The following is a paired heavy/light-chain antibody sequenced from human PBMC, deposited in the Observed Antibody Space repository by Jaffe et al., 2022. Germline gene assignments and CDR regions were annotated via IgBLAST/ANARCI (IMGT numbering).Heavy chain of an antibody. Sequence: EVQLVESGGGLVQPGGSLRLSCAAAEFTVGTDYMSWVRQAPGKGLEWVSVIYSGGSTYYADSVKGRFTVSRDNSKNTLYLQMNSLRTEDTAVYYCARGIPAAGRGYFQHWGQGTLVTVSS. D-gene: IGHD6-13*01. V-gene: IGHV3-66*01. CDR2: IYSGGST. J-gene: IGHJ1*01. CDR3: ARGIPAAGRGYFQH. CDR1: EFTVGTDY.
Light chain of an antibody. Sequence: QSALTQPASVSGSAGQSITISCTGTSSDVGGYNYVSWYQQHPGKAPKLMIYEVSNRPSGVSNRFSGSKSGNTASLTISGLQAEDEADYYCSSYTSSSALGLVFGGGTKLTVL. CDR3: SSYTSSSALGLV. CDR1: SSDVGGYNY. CDR2: EVS. J-gene: IGLJ2*01. V-gene: IGLV2-14*01.